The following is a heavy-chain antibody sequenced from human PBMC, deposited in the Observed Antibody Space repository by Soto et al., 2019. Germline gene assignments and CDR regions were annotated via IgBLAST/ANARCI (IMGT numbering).Heavy chain of an antibody. V-gene: IGHV4-34*01. CDR2: INHSGST. CDR3: ASRVSGSYYNALSFDY. D-gene: IGHD3-10*01. CDR1: GGSFSGYY. Sequence: QVQLQQWGAGLLKPSETLSLTCAVYGGSFSGYYWSWIRQPPGKGLEWIGEINHSGSTNYNPSLKSRVTIFVDTSKNQFALELSSVTAADTAVYYCASRVSGSYYNALSFDYWGQGTLVTVSS. J-gene: IGHJ4*02.